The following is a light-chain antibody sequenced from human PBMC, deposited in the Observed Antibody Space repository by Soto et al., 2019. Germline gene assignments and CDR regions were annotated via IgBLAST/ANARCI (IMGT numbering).Light chain of an antibody. Sequence: EIVLTQSPGTLSLSPGERATLSCRASQSVSSSYLAWYQQKPGQAPRLPIYGASSRATGIPDRFSGSGSGTDFTLTSSRLEPEDFAVYYCQQYAGLPYTFGQGTKLEIK. J-gene: IGKJ2*01. CDR2: GAS. CDR1: QSVSSSY. V-gene: IGKV3-20*01. CDR3: QQYAGLPYT.